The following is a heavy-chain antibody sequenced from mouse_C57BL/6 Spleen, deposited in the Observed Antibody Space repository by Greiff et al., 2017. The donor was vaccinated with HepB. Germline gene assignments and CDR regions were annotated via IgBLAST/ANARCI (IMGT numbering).Heavy chain of an antibody. CDR1: GFTFTDYY. Sequence: EVMLVESGGGLVQPGGSLSLSCAASGFTFTDYYMSWVRQPPGKALEWLGFIRNKANGYTTEYSASVKGRFTISRDNSQSILYLQMNALRAEDSATYYCARYELYYVRGYFDVWGTGTTVTVSS. CDR3: ARYELYYVRGYFDV. J-gene: IGHJ1*03. D-gene: IGHD2-1*01. V-gene: IGHV7-3*01. CDR2: IRNKANGYTT.